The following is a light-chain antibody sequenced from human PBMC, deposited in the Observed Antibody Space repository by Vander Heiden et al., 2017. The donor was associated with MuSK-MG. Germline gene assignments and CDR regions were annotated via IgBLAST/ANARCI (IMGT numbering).Light chain of an antibody. CDR1: QNIGSTY. V-gene: IGKV3-20*01. Sequence: DIALTQSPATLSLSPGDSATLSCRAGQNIGSTYLAWHQQKPGQTPRLLMHGASNRATGVPDRFSGSASGSHFTLTISRLEPEDYAVYYCQQYRSLPLTFGGGTKVQIK. J-gene: IGKJ4*01. CDR3: QQYRSLPLT. CDR2: GAS.